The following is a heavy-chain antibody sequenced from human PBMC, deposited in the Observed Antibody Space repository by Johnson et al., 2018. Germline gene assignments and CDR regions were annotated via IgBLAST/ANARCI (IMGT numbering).Heavy chain of an antibody. V-gene: IGHV3-30*18. CDR3: AKDELPCYERSGYDYAEYFQH. D-gene: IGHD3-22*01. CDR2: ISYDGSNK. J-gene: IGHJ1*01. Sequence: QVQLVQSGGGVVQPGRSLRLSCAASGFTLSSYGMHWVRQVPGKGLERVEVISYDGSNKYYADSVKGRFTILRVNSKNTLYLQMNSRRAEDTAVYYWAKDELPCYERSGYDYAEYFQHWGQGTLVTVSS. CDR1: GFTLSSYG.